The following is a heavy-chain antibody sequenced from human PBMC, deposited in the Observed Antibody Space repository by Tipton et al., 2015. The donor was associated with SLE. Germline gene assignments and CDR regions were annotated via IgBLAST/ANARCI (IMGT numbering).Heavy chain of an antibody. V-gene: IGHV3-9*01. CDR3: ARDPNGGYGSFDY. CDR1: GFNFDDNT. Sequence: SLRLSCAASGFNFDDNTMYWVRQVPGKGLEWVSGISWNSGSIDYADSVKGRFTISRDNAKNSLYLQMNSLRAEDTAIYYCARDPNGGYGSFDYWGLGALVTVSS. D-gene: IGHD7-27*01. CDR2: ISWNSGSI. J-gene: IGHJ4*02.